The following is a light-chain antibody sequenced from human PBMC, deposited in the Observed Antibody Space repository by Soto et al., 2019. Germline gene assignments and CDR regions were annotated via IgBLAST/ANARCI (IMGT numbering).Light chain of an antibody. J-gene: IGKJ5*01. CDR1: QSLGSK. V-gene: IGKV3D-15*01. Sequence: IVMTQSPATLSVSPGERATLSCRASQSLGSKLAWYQQKPGQAPRLLIYGASTRATGIPARFSGSGSGTDFTLTISSLQSEDFGLYYCQQYNNWPPITFGQGTRLEIK. CDR3: QQYNNWPPIT. CDR2: GAS.